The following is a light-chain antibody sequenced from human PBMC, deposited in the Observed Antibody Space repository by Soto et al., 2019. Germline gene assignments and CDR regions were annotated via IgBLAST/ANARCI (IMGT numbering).Light chain of an antibody. Sequence: QSVLTQPASVSGSPGQSITISCTGTSSDIGAYNSVSWYQQYPGRAPKLMICEVSNRPSGVSARFSASKSGNTASLTISGLQAEDEADYYCNSRGGSRPYYVFGTGTKVTVL. CDR3: NSRGGSRPYYV. CDR2: EVS. V-gene: IGLV2-14*01. J-gene: IGLJ1*01. CDR1: SSDIGAYNS.